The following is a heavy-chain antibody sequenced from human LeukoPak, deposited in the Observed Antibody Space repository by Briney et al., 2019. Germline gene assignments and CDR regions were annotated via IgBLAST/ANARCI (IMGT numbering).Heavy chain of an antibody. CDR1: GGXFSSYA. CDR2: IIPIFGTA. CDR3: ARAGRDIVGRPDY. V-gene: IGHV1-69*13. Sequence: SVKVSCKASGGXFSSYAISWVRQAPRQGLKWMGGIIPIFGTANYAQKLQPRDTITAEQSTSTANMELSSLRSEDTAVYYCARAGRDIVGRPDYWGQGTLVTVSS. J-gene: IGHJ4*02. D-gene: IGHD2-15*01.